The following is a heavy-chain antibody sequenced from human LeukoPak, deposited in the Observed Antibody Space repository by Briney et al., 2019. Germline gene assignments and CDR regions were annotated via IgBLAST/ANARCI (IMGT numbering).Heavy chain of an antibody. J-gene: IGHJ4*02. CDR1: GGSISSGGHY. CDR3: ARDYASGRPPDY. CDR2: ISYSGNT. V-gene: IGHV4-31*03. D-gene: IGHD3-10*01. Sequence: ASETLSLTCTVSGGSISSGGHYWSWIRQHPGEDLEWIGYISYSGNTYYNPSLKSRVTISVDTSKNQFSLRLSSVTAADTAVYYCARDYASGRPPDYWGQGTLVTVSS.